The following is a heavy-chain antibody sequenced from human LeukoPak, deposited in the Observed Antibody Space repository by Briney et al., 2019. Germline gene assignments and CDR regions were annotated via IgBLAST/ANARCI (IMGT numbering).Heavy chain of an antibody. CDR2: IYTSGST. CDR1: GGSISSYY. J-gene: IGHJ4*02. CDR3: ARVSYSGVYNWNYNGYFDY. Sequence: SETLSLTCTVSGGSISSYYWSWIRQPAGKGLEWIGRIYTSGSTNYNPSLKSRVTISVDTSKNQFSLKLSSVTAADTAVYYCARVSYSGVYNWNYNGYFDYWGQGTLVTVSS. V-gene: IGHV4-4*07. D-gene: IGHD1-7*01.